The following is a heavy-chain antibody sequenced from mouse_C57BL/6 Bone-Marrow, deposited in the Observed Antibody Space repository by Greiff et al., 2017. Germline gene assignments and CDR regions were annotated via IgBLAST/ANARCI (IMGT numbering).Heavy chain of an antibody. Sequence: QVHVKQSGPELVKPGASVKLSCKASGYNFTSYDINWVKQRPGQGLEWIGWIYPRDGSTKYNEKFKGKATLTVDTSSSTAYMELHSLTSEDSAVYFCARYYGISCCYFDVWGAGTTVTFSS. CDR1: GYNFTSYD. V-gene: IGHV1-85*01. J-gene: IGHJ1*01. D-gene: IGHD1-1*01. CDR3: ARYYGISCCYFDV. CDR2: IYPRDGST.